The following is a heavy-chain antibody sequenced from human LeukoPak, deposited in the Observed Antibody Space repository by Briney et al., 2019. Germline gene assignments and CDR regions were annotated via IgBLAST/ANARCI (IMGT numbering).Heavy chain of an antibody. CDR1: GVSISSYY. CDR3: ARDWGLAVAPYGMDV. D-gene: IGHD6-19*01. CDR2: IHYSGST. J-gene: IGHJ6*02. V-gene: IGHV4-59*01. Sequence: SETLSLTCTVSGVSISSYYWSWIRQPPGKGLEWIGNIHYSGSTNYNPSLKSRVTISIDTSKNQFSLKLSSVTAADTAVYYCARDWGLAVAPYGMDVWGQGTTVTVSS.